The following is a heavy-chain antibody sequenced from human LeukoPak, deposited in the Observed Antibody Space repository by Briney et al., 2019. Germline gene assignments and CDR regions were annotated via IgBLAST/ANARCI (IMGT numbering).Heavy chain of an antibody. J-gene: IGHJ4*02. CDR3: AKEREDCSSSSCYEEFDC. CDR1: RFTFSSYT. Sequence: RPGGSLRLSCADSRFTFSSYTMNWVRQAPGKGLEWVSGISANAVSTYYADSVRGRFTTSRDNAENSLYLQMNNLRAEDTAIYYCAKEREDCSSSSCYEEFDCWGQGTLVTVSS. CDR2: ISANAVST. D-gene: IGHD2-2*01. V-gene: IGHV3-23*01.